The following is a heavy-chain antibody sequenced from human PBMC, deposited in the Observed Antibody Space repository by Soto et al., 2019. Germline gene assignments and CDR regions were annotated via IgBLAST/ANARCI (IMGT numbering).Heavy chain of an antibody. J-gene: IGHJ6*03. CDR3: ARAGYYYYMDV. Sequence: QVQLVQSGAEVKKPGASVKVSCEASEYTFTSYGMHWVRQAPGQRLEWMGWINAGNGNTKYSQKFQGRVTITRDTSASTAYMELSSLRSEDTAVYYCARAGYYYYMDVWGKGTTVTVSS. D-gene: IGHD7-27*01. CDR2: INAGNGNT. CDR1: EYTFTSYG. V-gene: IGHV1-3*01.